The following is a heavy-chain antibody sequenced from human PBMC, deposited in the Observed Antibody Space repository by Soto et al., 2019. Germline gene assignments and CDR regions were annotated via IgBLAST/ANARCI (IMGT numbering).Heavy chain of an antibody. CDR2: IIGSGGST. J-gene: IGHJ3*02. D-gene: IGHD3-3*01. CDR3: AKTYYDFWSGYYDAFDT. Sequence: GGSLRLSCAASGFTFSSYAMSWVRQAPGKGLVWFSAIIGSGGSTYYAASVKGRFTISRDNSKNMLYLQMNSLRAEDTAVYYCAKTYYDFWSGYYDAFDTWGQGTMVTVSS. V-gene: IGHV3-23*01. CDR1: GFTFSSYA.